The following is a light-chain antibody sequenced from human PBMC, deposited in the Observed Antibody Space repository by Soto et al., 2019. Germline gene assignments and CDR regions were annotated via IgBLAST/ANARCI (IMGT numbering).Light chain of an antibody. CDR3: ASYARSNNVL. CDR1: SSDIGGYNF. V-gene: IGLV2-8*01. CDR2: EVS. J-gene: IGLJ2*01. Sequence: QSALTQPPSASGSPGQSVAISCTGTSSDIGGYNFVSWYQQHPGKAPRVLLYEVSKRASGVPDRFSRSKSGNTASLTVTGLQAEDEADYYCASYARSNNVLFGGGTKLTVL.